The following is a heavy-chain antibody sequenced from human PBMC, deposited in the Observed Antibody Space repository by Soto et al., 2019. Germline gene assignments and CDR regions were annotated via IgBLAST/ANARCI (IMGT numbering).Heavy chain of an antibody. J-gene: IGHJ5*01. CDR1: GYSFTNYW. CDR3: ARDALTLVRGVIIRFDS. V-gene: IGHV5-10-1*01. CDR2: IDPSDSYA. D-gene: IGHD3-10*01. Sequence: PGESLKISCKGSGYSFTNYWISWVRQMPGKGLEWMGRIDPSDSYAHYSPSFQGHVTISVDRSISTAYLQWSSLRASDTAMYYCARDALTLVRGVIIRFDSWGQGTLVTVSS.